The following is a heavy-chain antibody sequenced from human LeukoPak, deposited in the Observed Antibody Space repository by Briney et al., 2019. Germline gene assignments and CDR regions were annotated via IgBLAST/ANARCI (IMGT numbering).Heavy chain of an antibody. J-gene: IGHJ4*02. Sequence: SETLSLTCAVYGGSFSGYYWSWIRQPPGKGLEWIGEINHSGSTNYNPSLKSRVTISVDTSKNQFSLRLSSVTAADTAVYYCARNGGNSDYDYWGQGALVTVSA. D-gene: IGHD4-23*01. CDR2: INHSGST. CDR1: GGSFSGYY. V-gene: IGHV4-34*01. CDR3: ARNGGNSDYDY.